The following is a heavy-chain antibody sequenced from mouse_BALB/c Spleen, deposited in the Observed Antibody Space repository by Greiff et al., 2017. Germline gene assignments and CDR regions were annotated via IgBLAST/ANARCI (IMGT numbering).Heavy chain of an antibody. D-gene: IGHD1-2*01. V-gene: IGHV3-6*02. J-gene: IGHJ4*01. CDR1: GYSITSGYY. CDR2: ISYDGSN. CDR3: ARGYGFRAMDY. Sequence: ESGPGLVKPSQSLSLTCSVTGYSITSGYYWNWIRQFPGNKLEWMGYISYDGSNNYNPSLKNRISITRDTSKNQFFLKLNSVTTEDTATYYCARGYGFRAMDYWGQGTSVTVSS.